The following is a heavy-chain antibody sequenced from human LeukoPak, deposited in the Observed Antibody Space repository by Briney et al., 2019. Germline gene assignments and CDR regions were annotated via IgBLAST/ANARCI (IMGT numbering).Heavy chain of an antibody. V-gene: IGHV3-30*02. J-gene: IGHJ4*02. CDR2: IRYDGSNK. CDR3: AKDRRGIAVAGFDY. D-gene: IGHD6-19*01. CDR1: GFTFSSYG. Sequence: GGSLRLSCAASGFTFSSYGMHWVRQAPGTGLEGVAFIRYDGSNKYYADSVKGRFTISRDNSKNTLYLQMNSLRAEDTAVYYCAKDRRGIAVAGFDYWGQGTLVTASS.